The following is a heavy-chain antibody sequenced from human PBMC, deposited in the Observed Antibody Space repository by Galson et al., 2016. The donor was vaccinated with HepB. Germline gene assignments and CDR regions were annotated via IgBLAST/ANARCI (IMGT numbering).Heavy chain of an antibody. CDR3: AAMGHYYDSSGYIP. V-gene: IGHV1-58*01. D-gene: IGHD3-22*01. CDR1: GFTFTSSA. CDR2: IVVGSGNT. J-gene: IGHJ2*01. Sequence: SVKVSCKASGFTFTSSAVQWVRQARGQRLEWIGWIVVGSGNTNYAQKFQERVTITRDMSTSTAYMELSSLRSEDTAVYYCAAMGHYYDSSGYIPWGRATLVTVSP.